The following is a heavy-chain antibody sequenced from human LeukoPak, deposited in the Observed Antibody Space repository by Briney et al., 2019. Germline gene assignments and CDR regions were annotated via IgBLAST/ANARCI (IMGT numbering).Heavy chain of an antibody. D-gene: IGHD6-19*01. CDR2: IYYSGST. CDR1: GGSISSSSYY. J-gene: IGHJ4*02. CDR3: ARHAAGTVDY. V-gene: IGHV4-39*01. Sequence: SETLSLTCTVSGGSISSSSYYWGWIRQPPGKGLEWIGSIYYSGSTSYNPSLKSRVTISVDTSKNQFSLKLSSVTAADTAVYYCARHAAGTVDYWGQGTLVTVSS.